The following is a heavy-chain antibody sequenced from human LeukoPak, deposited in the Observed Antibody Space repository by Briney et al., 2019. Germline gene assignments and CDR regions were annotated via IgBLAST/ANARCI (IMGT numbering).Heavy chain of an antibody. CDR1: GGSISSSSYY. J-gene: IGHJ4*02. Sequence: SETLPLTCTVSGGSISSSSYYWGWIRQPPGKGLEWIGSIYYSGSTYYNPSLKSRVTISVDTSKNQFPLKLSSVTAADTAVYHCARIRRYYYDSSGSLDYWGQGTLVTVSS. CDR2: IYYSGST. V-gene: IGHV4-39*01. CDR3: ARIRRYYYDSSGSLDY. D-gene: IGHD3-22*01.